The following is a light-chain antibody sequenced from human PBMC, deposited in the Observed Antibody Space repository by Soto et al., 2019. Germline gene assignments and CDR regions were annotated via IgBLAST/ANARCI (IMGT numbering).Light chain of an antibody. CDR1: QSVSSR. CDR3: QQYGSSPQT. J-gene: IGKJ1*01. CDR2: GAS. Sequence: EIVMTQSPATLSVSLGERATLSCRASQSVSSRLAWYQQKPGQAPRLLIYGASTRATGIPPRFSGRGSGTDFTLTISRLEPEDFAVYYCQQYGSSPQTFGQGTRVEIK. V-gene: IGKV3-15*01.